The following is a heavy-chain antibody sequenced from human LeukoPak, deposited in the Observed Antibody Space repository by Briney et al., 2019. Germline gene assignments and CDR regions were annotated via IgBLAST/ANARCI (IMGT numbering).Heavy chain of an antibody. CDR2: INHSGST. CDR3: ASGGQLVVAGGFDY. Sequence: SETLSLTCTVSGGSISSYYWSWIRQPPGKGLEWIGEINHSGSTNYNPSLKSRVTISVDTSKNQFSLKLSSVTAADTAVYYCASGGQLVVAGGFDYWGQGTLVTVSS. V-gene: IGHV4-34*01. J-gene: IGHJ4*02. D-gene: IGHD6-6*01. CDR1: GGSISSYY.